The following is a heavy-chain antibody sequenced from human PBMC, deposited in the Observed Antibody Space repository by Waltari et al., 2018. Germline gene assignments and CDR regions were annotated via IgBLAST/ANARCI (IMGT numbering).Heavy chain of an antibody. D-gene: IGHD2-2*01. J-gene: IGHJ6*02. CDR1: GFPFSSYA. CDR3: AKGSYIVVVPAALGDYYGMDV. Sequence: EVQLLESGGGLVQPGGSLRLSCAASGFPFSSYAMSWVRQAPGKGLEWVSAISGSGGSTYYADSVKGRFTISRDNSKNTLYLQMNSLRAEDTAVYYCAKGSYIVVVPAALGDYYGMDVWGQGTTVTVSS. CDR2: ISGSGGST. V-gene: IGHV3-23*01.